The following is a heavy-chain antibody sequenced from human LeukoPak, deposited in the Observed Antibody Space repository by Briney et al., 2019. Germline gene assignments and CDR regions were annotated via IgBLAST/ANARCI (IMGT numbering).Heavy chain of an antibody. Sequence: PGGSLRLSCTASGFNFILFSMNWVRQAPGKGLEWVSYISSDSSTIYYADSVEGRFTISRDNAKNSLYLQTNSLRAEDTAVYYCARAQYYSDSTGYYYLHYWGQGTLVTVSS. CDR2: ISSDSSTI. D-gene: IGHD3-22*01. J-gene: IGHJ4*02. CDR1: GFNFILFS. V-gene: IGHV3-48*01. CDR3: ARAQYYSDSTGYYYLHY.